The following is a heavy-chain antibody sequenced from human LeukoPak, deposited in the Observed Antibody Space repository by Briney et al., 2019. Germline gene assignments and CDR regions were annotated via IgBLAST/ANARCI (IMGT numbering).Heavy chain of an antibody. V-gene: IGHV4-39*01. CDR3: ARRAAGTFDY. Sequence: PSETLSLTCTVSGGSISSYYWSWIRQPPGMGLEWIGSIYYSGSTYYNPSLKSRVSISMDTSKNQFSLNLNSVTAADTAVYYCARRAAGTFDYWGQGTLVTDSS. D-gene: IGHD6-13*01. CDR2: IYYSGST. CDR1: GGSISSYY. J-gene: IGHJ4*02.